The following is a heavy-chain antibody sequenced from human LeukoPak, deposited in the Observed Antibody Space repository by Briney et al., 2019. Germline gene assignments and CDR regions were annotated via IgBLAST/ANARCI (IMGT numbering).Heavy chain of an antibody. J-gene: IGHJ4*02. D-gene: IGHD2-15*01. CDR1: GDSISSSTYY. CDR2: IYYTGST. V-gene: IGHV4-39*01. CDR3: ATQAPGGPLVY. Sequence: PSETLSLTCTVSGDSISSSTYYWAWIRQPPGEGLEWIGSIYYTGSTHYIPSLKSRVTISLDTSKNQFSLKMSSVTAADTAVYYCATQAPGGPLVYWGQGTLVTVSS.